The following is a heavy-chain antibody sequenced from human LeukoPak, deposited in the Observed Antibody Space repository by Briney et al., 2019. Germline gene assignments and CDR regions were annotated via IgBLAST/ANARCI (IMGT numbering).Heavy chain of an antibody. Sequence: SETLSLTCAVYGESFSDYYWSWIRQPPGKGLEWIGEIPHSGSTNYNPSLKSRVTMSLDTSKNQFSQNLTSVTAADTAVYYCARNPDSDHFDYWGQGTLVTVSS. CDR1: GESFSDYY. D-gene: IGHD1-14*01. J-gene: IGHJ4*02. CDR3: ARNPDSDHFDY. CDR2: IPHSGST. V-gene: IGHV4-34*01.